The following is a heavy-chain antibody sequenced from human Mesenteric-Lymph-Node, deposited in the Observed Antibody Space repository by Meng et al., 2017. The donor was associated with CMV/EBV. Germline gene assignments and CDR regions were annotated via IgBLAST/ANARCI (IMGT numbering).Heavy chain of an antibody. J-gene: IGHJ4*02. CDR3: AKYGSGSYYNGYYFDY. CDR1: GFTFSSYN. CDR2: ISSSRSTI. V-gene: IGHV3-48*01. D-gene: IGHD3-10*01. Sequence: GESLKISCAASGFTFSSYNMNWVRQAPGKGLEWVSYISSSRSTIYYADSVKGRFTISRDNSKNTLYLQMNSLRAEDTAVYYCAKYGSGSYYNGYYFDYWGQGTLVTVSS.